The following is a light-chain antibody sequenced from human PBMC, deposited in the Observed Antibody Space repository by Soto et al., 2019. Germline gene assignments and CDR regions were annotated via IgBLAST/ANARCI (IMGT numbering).Light chain of an antibody. Sequence: QSVLTQPASVSGSPGQSTTISCTGTSSDVGGYNCVSWHQQHPGKAPKLMIYEVSDRPSGVSNRFSGSKSGNTASLTISGLQAEDEADYFCSSYTSSSHFVFGSGPKVTV. CDR3: SSYTSSSHFV. J-gene: IGLJ1*01. CDR1: SSDVGGYNC. CDR2: EVS. V-gene: IGLV2-14*01.